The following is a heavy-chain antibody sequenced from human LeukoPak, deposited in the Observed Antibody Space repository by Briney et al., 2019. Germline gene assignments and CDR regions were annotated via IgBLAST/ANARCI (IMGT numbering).Heavy chain of an antibody. CDR3: AKDRALYGDYGYYFDF. Sequence: GGSLRLPCAASGLTYSNYGMSWARHASGKGLEWGTAISESAGTTHDAASVKGRLTISRDNSKNTLYLQMNSLRAEDTAVYYCAKDRALYGDYGYYFDFWGQGALVTVSS. J-gene: IGHJ4*02. CDR1: GLTYSNYG. D-gene: IGHD4-17*01. CDR2: ISESAGTT. V-gene: IGHV3-23*01.